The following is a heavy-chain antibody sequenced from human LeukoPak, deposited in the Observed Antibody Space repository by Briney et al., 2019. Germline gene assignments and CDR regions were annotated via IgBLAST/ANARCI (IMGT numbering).Heavy chain of an antibody. D-gene: IGHD1-1*01. CDR2: ISAYNGNT. V-gene: IGHV1-18*01. CDR3: ARVSDPTDYYYYYMDV. CDR1: GYTFTSYG. Sequence: ASVKVSCKASGYTFTSYGISWVRQAPGQGLEWMGWISAYNGNTNYAQKLQGRVTMTTDTSTSTAYMELRSLRSGDTAVYYCARVSDPTDYYYYYMDVWGKGTTVTISS. J-gene: IGHJ6*03.